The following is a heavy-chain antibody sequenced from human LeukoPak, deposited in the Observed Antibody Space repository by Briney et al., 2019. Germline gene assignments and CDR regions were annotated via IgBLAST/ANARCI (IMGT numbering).Heavy chain of an antibody. J-gene: IGHJ6*02. CDR1: GGSFSGYY. CDR3: ARYCSSTSCYYYYGMDV. Sequence: SETLSLTCAVYGGSFSGYYWSWIRQPPGKGLEWIGEINHSGSTNYNPSLKSRVTISVDTSKNQFSLKLSSVTAADTAVYYCARYCSSTSCYYYYGMDVWGQGTTVTVSS. D-gene: IGHD2-2*01. V-gene: IGHV4-34*01. CDR2: INHSGST.